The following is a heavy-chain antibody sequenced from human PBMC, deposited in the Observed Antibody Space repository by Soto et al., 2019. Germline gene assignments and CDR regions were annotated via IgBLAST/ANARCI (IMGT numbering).Heavy chain of an antibody. J-gene: IGHJ5*02. V-gene: IGHV4-34*02. CDR3: ARAVLRAVRFDP. CDR2: IDHSGST. Sequence: QVQLQQWGAGLLKASGTLSLTLAVYCGSLRGYFWGLVRQPPGKGLEWIGEIDHSGSTNYNPSLKSRVTISVDTSKNQFSLKLSSVTAADTAVYYCARAVLRAVRFDPWGQGTLVTVSS. CDR1: CGSLRGYF. D-gene: IGHD6-25*01.